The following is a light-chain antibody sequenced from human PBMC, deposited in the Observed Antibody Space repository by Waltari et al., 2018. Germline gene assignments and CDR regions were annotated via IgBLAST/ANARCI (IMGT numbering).Light chain of an antibody. CDR1: QSISKW. Sequence: DIRMTQSPSTLSASAGDSVILYCRASQSISKWLAWYQQKPGKAPKLLIYEASTLQSGVPSRFSGTGSGTDFTLTISSLQPDDFATYYCQQYNSYSLLTFGGGTKVEIK. CDR3: QQYNSYSLLT. V-gene: IGKV1-5*03. CDR2: EAS. J-gene: IGKJ4*01.